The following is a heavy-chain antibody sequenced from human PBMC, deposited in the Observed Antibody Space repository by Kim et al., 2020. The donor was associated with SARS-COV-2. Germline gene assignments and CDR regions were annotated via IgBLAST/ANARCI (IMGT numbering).Heavy chain of an antibody. CDR3: ARSGDGYDPGFDY. D-gene: IGHD5-12*01. Sequence: YAQKFQGRVTITADKSTSTAYMELSSLRSEDTAVYYCARSGDGYDPGFDYWGQGTLVTVSS. J-gene: IGHJ4*02. V-gene: IGHV1-69*02.